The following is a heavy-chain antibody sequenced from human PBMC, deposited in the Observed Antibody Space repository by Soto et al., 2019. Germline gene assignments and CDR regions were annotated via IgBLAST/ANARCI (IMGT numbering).Heavy chain of an antibody. CDR2: IIPIFGTA. CDR3: ASLAVADRAFDI. J-gene: IGHJ3*02. D-gene: IGHD6-19*01. CDR1: GGTFSSYA. V-gene: IGHV1-69*13. Sequence: SVKVSCKASGGTFSSYAISWVRQAPGQGLEWMGGIIPIFGTANYAQKFQGRVTITADESTSTAYMELSSLRSEDTAVYYCASLAVADRAFDIWGQGTMVTVSS.